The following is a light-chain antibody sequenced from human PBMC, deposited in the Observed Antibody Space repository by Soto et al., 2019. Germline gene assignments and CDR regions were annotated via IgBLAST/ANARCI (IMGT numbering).Light chain of an antibody. V-gene: IGLV1-40*01. J-gene: IGLJ3*02. CDR2: GNN. CDR1: XXXXGAGYD. CDR3: QSYDSSLSGSV. Sequence: QSVLTQPPSVSGAPGQRVTISXTXXXXXXGAGYDVHRYQQLPGTAPKLLIYGNNNRPSGVPDRFSGSKSGTSASLAITGLQDEDEADYYCQSYDSSLSGSVFGGGTKLTVL.